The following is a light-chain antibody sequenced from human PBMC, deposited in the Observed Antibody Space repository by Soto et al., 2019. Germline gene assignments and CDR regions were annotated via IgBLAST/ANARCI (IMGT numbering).Light chain of an antibody. V-gene: IGLV1-40*01. CDR3: QSYDRSLSGWV. Sequence: QSVLTQPPSVSGAPGQRVTISCTGSSSNIGAGYDVHWYQQLPGTAPKLLIYGNSNRPSGVPDRFSGSKSVTSAYLAITGLRAEDEADYYCQSYDRSLSGWVFGGGTQLTVL. CDR2: GNS. J-gene: IGLJ3*02. CDR1: SSNIGAGYD.